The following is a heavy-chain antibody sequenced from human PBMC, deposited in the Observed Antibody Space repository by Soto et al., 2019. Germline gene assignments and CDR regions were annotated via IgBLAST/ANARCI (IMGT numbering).Heavy chain of an antibody. Sequence: QMQLVQSGPEVKKPGTSVKVSCKASGFTFTSSAMQWMRQARGQRLEWIGWIVVGSGNTNYAQKFQERVTITRDMSTSTAYMELSSLRSEDTAVYYCAADGPHSSGYSNDAFDIWGQGTMVTVSS. CDR3: AADGPHSSGYSNDAFDI. J-gene: IGHJ3*02. CDR2: IVVGSGNT. CDR1: GFTFTSSA. V-gene: IGHV1-58*02. D-gene: IGHD3-22*01.